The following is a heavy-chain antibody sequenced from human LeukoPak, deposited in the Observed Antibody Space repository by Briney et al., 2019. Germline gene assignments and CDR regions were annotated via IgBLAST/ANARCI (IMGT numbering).Heavy chain of an antibody. Sequence: SETLSLTCAVYGGSFSGYYWSWIRQPPGKGLEWIGEINHSGSTNYNPSLKSRVTISVDTSKDQFSLKLSSVTAADTAVYYCARGPSTGYFDYWGQGTLVTVSS. CDR1: GGSFSGYY. CDR2: INHSGST. J-gene: IGHJ4*02. CDR3: ARGPSTGYFDY. V-gene: IGHV4-34*01.